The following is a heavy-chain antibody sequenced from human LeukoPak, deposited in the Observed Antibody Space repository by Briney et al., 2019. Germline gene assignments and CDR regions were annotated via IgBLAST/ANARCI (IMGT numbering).Heavy chain of an antibody. D-gene: IGHD2-8*01. J-gene: IGHJ5*02. Sequence: ASVKVSCKASGYTFTSYGISWVRQAPGQGLEWMGWISAYNGNTNYAQKLQGRVTMTTDTSTSTAYMELRSLRSDDTAVHYCARCQYCTNGVCYFGNWFDPWGQGTLVTVSS. CDR3: ARCQYCTNGVCYFGNWFDP. CDR2: ISAYNGNT. V-gene: IGHV1-18*01. CDR1: GYTFTSYG.